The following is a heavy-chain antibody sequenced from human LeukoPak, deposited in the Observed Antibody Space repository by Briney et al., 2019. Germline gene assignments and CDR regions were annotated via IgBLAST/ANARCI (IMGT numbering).Heavy chain of an antibody. D-gene: IGHD6-13*01. V-gene: IGHV3-30-3*01. Sequence: GGSLRLSCAASGFTFSIYDMHWVRQAPCKGLEWVAVISYGGSNKYYADSVKGRFTISRDNAKNSLYLQMNSLRAEDTAVYYCARNGGGIAAAGAWGQGTLVTVSS. J-gene: IGHJ4*02. CDR1: GFTFSIYD. CDR3: ARNGGGIAAAGA. CDR2: ISYGGSNK.